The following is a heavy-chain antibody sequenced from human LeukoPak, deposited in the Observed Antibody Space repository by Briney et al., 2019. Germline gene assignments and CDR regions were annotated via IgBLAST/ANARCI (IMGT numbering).Heavy chain of an antibody. D-gene: IGHD1-26*01. CDR1: GFTFSSYE. V-gene: IGHV3-48*03. Sequence: GGSLRLSCAASGFTFSSYEMNWVRQAPGKGLEWVSYISSSGSTIYYADSVKGRFTISRDNAKNSLYLQMNSLRAEDTAVYYCARDKVVGATTEAFDIWGQGTMVTVSS. J-gene: IGHJ3*02. CDR2: ISSSGSTI. CDR3: ARDKVVGATTEAFDI.